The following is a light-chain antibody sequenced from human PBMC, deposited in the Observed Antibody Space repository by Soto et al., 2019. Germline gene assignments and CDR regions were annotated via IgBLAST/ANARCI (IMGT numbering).Light chain of an antibody. CDR3: QQYKNWPRT. V-gene: IGKV3-15*01. Sequence: EIVMTQSPATLSLSPGERATLSCTASHYIYSNVAWFQQKPGQDTRLLIYGASTRATGIPARFSGSGSGTEFTLTSSSLQSEDFAVYYCQQYKNWPRTFGQGTKVDIK. CDR1: HYIYSN. CDR2: GAS. J-gene: IGKJ1*01.